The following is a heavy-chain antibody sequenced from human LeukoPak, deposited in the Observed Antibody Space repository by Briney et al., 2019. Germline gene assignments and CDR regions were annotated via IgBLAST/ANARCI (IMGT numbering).Heavy chain of an antibody. CDR1: GFTFSSYA. CDR2: ISYDGSNK. J-gene: IGHJ4*02. Sequence: GGSLRLSCAASGFTFSSYAMHWVRQAPGKGLEWVAVISYDGSNKYYADSVKGRFTISRDNSKNTLYLQMNSLRAEDTAVYYCARSTGSGGYVPHLDYWGQGTLVTVSS. D-gene: IGHD6-19*01. CDR3: ARSTGSGGYVPHLDY. V-gene: IGHV3-30-3*01.